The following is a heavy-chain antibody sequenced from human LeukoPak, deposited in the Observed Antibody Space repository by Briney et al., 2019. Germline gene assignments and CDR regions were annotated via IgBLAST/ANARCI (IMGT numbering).Heavy chain of an antibody. D-gene: IGHD2-8*01. Sequence: SKTLSLTCSVSGDSISGFYWNWIRQSPGKGLEWIGNIHYSGNSNYNPSLKSRVTISIDTSRKQFFLKLSSVTAADTAVYYCVLAPNSNWFDFWGQGTQVTVSS. CDR2: IHYSGNS. CDR1: GDSISGFY. V-gene: IGHV4-59*08. CDR3: VLAPNSNWFDF. J-gene: IGHJ5*01.